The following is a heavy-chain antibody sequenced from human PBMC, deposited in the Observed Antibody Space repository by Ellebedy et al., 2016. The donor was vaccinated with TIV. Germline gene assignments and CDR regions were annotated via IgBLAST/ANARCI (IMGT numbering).Heavy chain of an antibody. CDR3: ATDGSYDDYFSPTHAFVI. Sequence: GESLKISCGASGFTFSSYWMSWVRQAPGKGLEWVANIKQDGSEKYYVDSVKGRFTISRDNAKNSLYLHLNSLRAEDTAMYYCATDGSYDDYFSPTHAFVIWGQGTMVTVSS. J-gene: IGHJ3*02. D-gene: IGHD1-26*01. CDR1: GFTFSSYW. V-gene: IGHV3-7*01. CDR2: IKQDGSEK.